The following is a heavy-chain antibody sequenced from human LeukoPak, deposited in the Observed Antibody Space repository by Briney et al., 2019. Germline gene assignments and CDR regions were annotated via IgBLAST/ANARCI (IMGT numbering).Heavy chain of an antibody. CDR2: GVYSGTT. V-gene: IGHV4-59*02. CDR1: RDSVRSYY. J-gene: IGHJ3*02. CDR3: ARVNYIVQTLYGAFDI. D-gene: IGHD2-8*01. Sequence: PSETLSLTCSVSRDSVRSYYWSWVRQPPGKGLEWIGYGVYSGTTKYSPSLKSRVDISVDTSKNEVSLNLRSVTATDTAVYYCARVNYIVQTLYGAFDIWGQGRLVTVAS.